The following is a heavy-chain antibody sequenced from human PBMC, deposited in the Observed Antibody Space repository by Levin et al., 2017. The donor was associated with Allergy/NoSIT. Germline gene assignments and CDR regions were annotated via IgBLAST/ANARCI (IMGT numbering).Heavy chain of an antibody. J-gene: IGHJ4*02. CDR3: ARQPGYCSSTSCYTEYYFDY. CDR2: IKQDGSEK. Sequence: GGSLRLSCAASGFTFSSYWMSWVRQAPGKGLEWVANIKQDGSEKYYVDSVKGRFTISRDNAKNTLYLQMNSLRAEDTAVYYCARQPGYCSSTSCYTEYYFDYWGQGTLVTVSS. D-gene: IGHD2-2*02. CDR1: GFTFSSYW. V-gene: IGHV3-7*01.